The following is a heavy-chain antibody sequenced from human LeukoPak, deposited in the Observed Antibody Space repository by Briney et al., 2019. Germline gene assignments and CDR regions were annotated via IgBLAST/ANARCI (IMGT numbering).Heavy chain of an antibody. D-gene: IGHD6-19*01. CDR2: IIPNSGGT. Sequence: GASVRVSCKASGYTFTDYYIYWVRQAPGQGLEWMGWIIPNSGGTNYAQKFQGRVTMTRDTSISTAYMELSRLRSDDTAVYYCARDLGRWSSGWYPNYYFDYWGQGTLVTVSS. CDR1: GYTFTDYY. V-gene: IGHV1-2*02. J-gene: IGHJ4*02. CDR3: ARDLGRWSSGWYPNYYFDY.